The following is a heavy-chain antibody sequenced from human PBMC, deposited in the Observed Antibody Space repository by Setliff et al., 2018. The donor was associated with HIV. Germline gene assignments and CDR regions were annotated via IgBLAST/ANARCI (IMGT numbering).Heavy chain of an antibody. Sequence: ESLKISCAASGFTFSSYWMSWVRQAPGKGLEWVANIKQDGSEKYYVDSVKGRFTISRDNAKSTLYLQMTSLRAEDTAVYYCVRWSGRTGGYWGQGTLVTVSS. CDR3: VRWSGRTGGY. CDR1: GFTFSSYW. V-gene: IGHV3-7*03. D-gene: IGHD2-15*01. J-gene: IGHJ4*02. CDR2: IKQDGSEK.